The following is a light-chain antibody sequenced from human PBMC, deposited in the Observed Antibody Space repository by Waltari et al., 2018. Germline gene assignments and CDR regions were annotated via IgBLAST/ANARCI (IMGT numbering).Light chain of an antibody. CDR3: LQHNSYPQT. CDR2: AGL. Sequence: GDRVNITCRASQDIRNDLGWFQQKPGKAPKRLIYAGLRLQSGVPSRFSGSWFGTEFTLTITDLQPDDFATYYCLQHNSYPQTFGQGTKVDFK. V-gene: IGKV1-17*02. CDR1: QDIRND. J-gene: IGKJ1*01.